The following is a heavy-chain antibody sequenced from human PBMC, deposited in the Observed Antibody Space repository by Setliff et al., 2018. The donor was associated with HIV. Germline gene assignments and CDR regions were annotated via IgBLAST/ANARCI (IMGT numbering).Heavy chain of an antibody. CDR3: AKGQGPVDY. CDR1: GYTFTAYY. J-gene: IGHJ4*02. CDR2: ISPNSGGT. Sequence: ASVKVSCKASGYTFTAYYMHWVRQAPGQGLEWMGRISPNSGGTLYAQKFQGRVTMTRDASSTTAYMEVNRLTSDDTAVYYCAKGQGPVDYWGQGTLVTAPQ. V-gene: IGHV1-2*06.